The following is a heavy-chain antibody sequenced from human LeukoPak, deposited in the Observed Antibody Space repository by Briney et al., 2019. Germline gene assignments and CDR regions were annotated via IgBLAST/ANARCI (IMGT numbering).Heavy chain of an antibody. J-gene: IGHJ4*02. CDR1: GGSISSSSYY. CDR2: IYYSGST. Sequence: SETLSLTCTVSGGSISSSSYYWGWIRQPPGKGLEWIGSIYYSGSTYYNPSLKSRVTISVDTSKNQLSLKLSSVTAADTAVYYCARLPREYSGYEPYFDYWGQGTLVTVSS. CDR3: ARLPREYSGYEPYFDY. D-gene: IGHD5-12*01. V-gene: IGHV4-39*01.